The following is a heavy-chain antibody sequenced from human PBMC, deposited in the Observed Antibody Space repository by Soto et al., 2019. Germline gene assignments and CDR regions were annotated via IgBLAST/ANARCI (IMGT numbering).Heavy chain of an antibody. CDR2: ISGSGGST. Sequence: GGSLRLSCAASGFTFSSYGMHWVRQAPGKGLEWVSAISGSGGSTNYADSVKGRFTFSRDNSKSTLFLQMNSLRAEDTAVYYYAKEIYSSGWYYFDYWGQGTLVTV. CDR1: GFTFSSYG. D-gene: IGHD6-19*01. V-gene: IGHV3-23*01. J-gene: IGHJ4*02. CDR3: AKEIYSSGWYYFDY.